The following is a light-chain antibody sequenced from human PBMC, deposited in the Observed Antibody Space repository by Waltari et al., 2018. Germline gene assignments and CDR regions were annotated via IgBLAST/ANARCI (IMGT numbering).Light chain of an antibody. CDR1: SLRTSY. CDR3: SSRNGRANQVV. J-gene: IGLJ3*02. CDR2: GKD. V-gene: IGLV3-19*01. Sequence: SSELTQDPAVSVALGQTVRITCQGDSLRTSYASWYQLKPGQAPVLCIYGKDRRPSGIPDRISGYSSGATSSLTITGAQAEDEADYYCSSRNGRANQVVFAGGTKVTVL.